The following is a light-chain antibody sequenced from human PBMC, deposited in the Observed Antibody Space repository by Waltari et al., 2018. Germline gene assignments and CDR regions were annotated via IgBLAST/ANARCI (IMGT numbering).Light chain of an antibody. CDR2: RDI. CDR1: NIGSKS. Sequence: SYELTDSISVSVALGQTAKLACGGDNIGSKSVHWYQQKPGQPPILVIYRDIRRPSGIPERFSGSNSGNTATLTISRAQVVDEADYFCQVWASGTYIFAGGTKLTVL. J-gene: IGLJ1*01. CDR3: QVWASGTYI. V-gene: IGLV3-9*01.